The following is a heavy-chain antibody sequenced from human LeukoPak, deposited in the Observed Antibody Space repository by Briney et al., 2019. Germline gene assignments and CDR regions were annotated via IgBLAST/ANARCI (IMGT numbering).Heavy chain of an antibody. CDR3: VRDVDSNGWYRSYFDY. J-gene: IGHJ4*02. V-gene: IGHV4-4*07. D-gene: IGHD6-19*01. CDR2: IYTSGST. Sequence: PSETLSLTCTVSGGSISSYYWSWIRQPAGKGLEWIGRIYTSGSTNYNPSLKSRVTVSADTSKNQYSLKLTSVGAADTAAYYCVRDVDSNGWYRSYFDYWGQGTLVTVSS. CDR1: GGSISSYY.